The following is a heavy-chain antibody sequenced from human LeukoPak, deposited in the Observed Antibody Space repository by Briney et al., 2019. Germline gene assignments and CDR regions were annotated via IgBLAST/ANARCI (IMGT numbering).Heavy chain of an antibody. V-gene: IGHV4-39*01. Sequence: SETLSLTCTVSGGSISSSGQYWGWIRQPPGKGLERIGTIYYSGSTYYNPSLKSRVTVSVDTSKNQFSLKLSSVTAADTAVYYCARQVQGVIRPDYWGQGTLVTVSS. CDR1: GGSISSSGQY. J-gene: IGHJ4*02. D-gene: IGHD1-1*01. CDR2: IYYSGST. CDR3: ARQVQGVIRPDY.